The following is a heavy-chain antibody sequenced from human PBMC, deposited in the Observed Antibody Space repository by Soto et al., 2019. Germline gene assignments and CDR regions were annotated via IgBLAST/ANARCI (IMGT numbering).Heavy chain of an antibody. CDR1: GFTFSNYG. CDR2: ISYHGSDK. CDR3: AKDHLTTTVTTVGY. V-gene: IGHV3-30*18. Sequence: QVQLVEAGGGVVQPGRSLRLSCAASGFTFSNYGMHWVRQAPGKGLEWVAVISYHGSDKYYADSVKGRFTISRDNSQNRLYVQMDIRRAEDTAVYYCAKDHLTTTVTTVGYWGQGTMVTVSP. J-gene: IGHJ4*02. D-gene: IGHD4-17*01.